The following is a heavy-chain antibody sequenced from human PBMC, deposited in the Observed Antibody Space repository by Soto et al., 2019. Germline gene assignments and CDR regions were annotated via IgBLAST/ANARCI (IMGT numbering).Heavy chain of an antibody. CDR3: ACLWGKRGSTIDY. CDR2: ISYRGAT. D-gene: IGHD2-15*01. Sequence: PSETLSLTCIISGDSTSNYYWSWIRQSPGQGLEWIGYISYRGATTYNPSLKSRVTISVYTSKDQLSLKVTSVTAADTAMYYCACLWGKRGSTIDYWGQGTQVTVSS. J-gene: IGHJ4*02. V-gene: IGHV4-59*01. CDR1: GDSTSNYY.